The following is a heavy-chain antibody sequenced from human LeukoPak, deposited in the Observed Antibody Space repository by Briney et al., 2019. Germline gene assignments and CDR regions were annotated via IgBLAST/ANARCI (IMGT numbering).Heavy chain of an antibody. CDR1: GFTFSSYG. CDR3: AKELYYYDSSGYYGD. J-gene: IGHJ4*02. V-gene: IGHV3-30*18. Sequence: QPGGSLRLSCAASGFTFSSYGMHWVRQAPGKGLEWVAVISYDGSNKYYADSVKGRFTISRDNSKNTLYLQMNSLRAEDTAVYYCAKELYYYDSSGYYGDWGQGTLVTVSS. D-gene: IGHD3-22*01. CDR2: ISYDGSNK.